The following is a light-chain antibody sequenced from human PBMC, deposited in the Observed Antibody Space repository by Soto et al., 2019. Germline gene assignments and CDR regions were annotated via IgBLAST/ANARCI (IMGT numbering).Light chain of an antibody. Sequence: EIMLTQSPGTLSLSQGERATLSCRASQGFNNNYLAWYQQKPGQAPRLVIYGASSRATGIPDRFSASGSGTDFTLTISRLEPEDFAVYYCQQYTSAPLTFGQGTKVDIK. J-gene: IGKJ1*01. CDR2: GAS. V-gene: IGKV3-20*01. CDR3: QQYTSAPLT. CDR1: QGFNNNY.